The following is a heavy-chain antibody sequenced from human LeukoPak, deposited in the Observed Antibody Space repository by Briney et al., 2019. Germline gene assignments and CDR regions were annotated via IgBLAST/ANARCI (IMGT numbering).Heavy chain of an antibody. CDR2: ISSSSSYI. D-gene: IGHD3-3*01. CDR3: ARVLSYDFWSGYYYFDY. Sequence: GGSLRLSXAASGFTFSSYSMNWVRQAPGKGLEWVSSISSSSSYIYYADSVKGRFTISRDNAKNSLYLQMNSLRAEDTAVYYCARVLSYDFWSGYYYFDYWGQGTLVTVSS. V-gene: IGHV3-21*01. J-gene: IGHJ4*02. CDR1: GFTFSSYS.